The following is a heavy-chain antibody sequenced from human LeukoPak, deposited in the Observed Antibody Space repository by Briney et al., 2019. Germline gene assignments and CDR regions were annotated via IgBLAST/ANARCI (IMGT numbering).Heavy chain of an antibody. CDR2: INHSGST. CDR3: ARDPVDSSGYYSY. CDR1: GGSFSGYY. Sequence: SETLSLTCAVYGGSFSGYYWSWIRQPPGKGLEWIGEINHSGSTNYNPSLKSRVTISVDTSKNQFSLKLSSVTAADTAVYYCARDPVDSSGYYSYWGQGTLVTVSS. V-gene: IGHV4-34*01. J-gene: IGHJ4*02. D-gene: IGHD3-22*01.